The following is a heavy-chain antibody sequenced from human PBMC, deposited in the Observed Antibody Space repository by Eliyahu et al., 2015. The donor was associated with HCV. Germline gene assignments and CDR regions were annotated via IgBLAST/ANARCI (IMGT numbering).Heavy chain of an antibody. D-gene: IGHD6-19*01. J-gene: IGHJ5*02. Sequence: QVQLQESGPGLVQTSETLSLTCTVSGGSISTYYWGWIRQPPGKGLEWIGFMYHSGSTNYNPSLKSRVTIALDTSKNQFSLKLSSVTAADTAVYYCASGGGGIAVAGTGGWFDPWGQGTLVTVSS. CDR1: GGSISTYY. CDR3: ASGGGGIAVAGTGGWFDP. CDR2: MYHSGST. V-gene: IGHV4-59*01.